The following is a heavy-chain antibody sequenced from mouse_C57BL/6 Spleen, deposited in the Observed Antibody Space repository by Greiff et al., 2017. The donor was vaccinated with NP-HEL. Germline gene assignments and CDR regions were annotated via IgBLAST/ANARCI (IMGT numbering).Heavy chain of an antibody. J-gene: IGHJ1*03. CDR1: GYAFSSYW. V-gene: IGHV1-80*01. Sequence: VQLQESGAELVKPGASVKISCKASGYAFSSYWMNWVKQRPGKGLEWIGQIYPGDGDTNSNGKFKGKATLTADKSSSTAYMQLSSLTSEDSAVYFCARWGYYYGSSPWYFDVWGTGTTVTVSS. CDR3: ARWGYYYGSSPWYFDV. CDR2: IYPGDGDT. D-gene: IGHD1-1*01.